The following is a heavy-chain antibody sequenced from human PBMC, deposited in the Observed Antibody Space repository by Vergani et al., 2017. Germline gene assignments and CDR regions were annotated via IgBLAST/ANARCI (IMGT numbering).Heavy chain of an antibody. J-gene: IGHJ4*02. CDR1: GGTFSSYT. V-gene: IGHV1-69*08. CDR2: IIPILGIA. D-gene: IGHD3-3*01. Sequence: QVQLVQSGAEVKKPGSSVKVSCKASGGTFSSYTISWVRQAPGQGLEWMGRIIPILGIANYAQKFQGRVTITADKSTSTAYMELRSLRSDDTAVYYCARDLPIFGVVIDRDYWGQGTLVTVAS. CDR3: ARDLPIFGVVIDRDY.